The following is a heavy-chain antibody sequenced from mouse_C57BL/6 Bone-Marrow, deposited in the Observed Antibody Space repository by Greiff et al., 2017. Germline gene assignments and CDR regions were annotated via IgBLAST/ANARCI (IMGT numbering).Heavy chain of an antibody. CDR2: ISYDGSN. CDR3: AREDYGSKSWFAY. J-gene: IGHJ3*01. V-gene: IGHV3-6*01. Sequence: ESGPGLVKPSQSLSLTCSVTGYSITSGYYWNWIRQFPGNKLEWMGYISYDGSNNYNPSLKNRISITRDTSKNQFFLKLNSVTTEDTATYYCAREDYGSKSWFAYWGQGTLVTVSA. CDR1: GYSITSGYY. D-gene: IGHD1-1*01.